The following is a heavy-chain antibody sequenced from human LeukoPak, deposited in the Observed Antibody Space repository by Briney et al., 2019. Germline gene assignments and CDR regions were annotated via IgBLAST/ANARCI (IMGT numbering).Heavy chain of an antibody. J-gene: IGHJ4*02. CDR3: AKQSYARSLGE. D-gene: IGHD2-8*01. V-gene: IGHV3-23*01. CDR2: SNSGGSST. Sequence: GGSLRLSCATSGFPFSDFSMSWVRQAPGKGLEWISTSNSGGSSTDYAESVKGRFTISRDNSKNTLYLQMSSLRVEDTAMYYWAKQSYARSLGEGGPGTLVTVSS. CDR1: GFPFSDFS.